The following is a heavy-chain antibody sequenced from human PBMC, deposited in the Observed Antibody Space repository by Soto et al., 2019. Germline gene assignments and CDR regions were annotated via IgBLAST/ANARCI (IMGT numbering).Heavy chain of an antibody. CDR2: ISSTTNYI. CDR1: GFTFTRYS. J-gene: IGHJ4*02. D-gene: IGHD7-27*01. CDR3: ARESEDLTSNFDY. Sequence: GTLILSCSASGFTFTRYSMNWVRPAPGKGLEWVSSISSTTNYIYYGDAMKVRFTISRDNAKNSLYLEMNSLRAEDTAVYYCARESEDLTSNFDYWGQGTLVTVSS. V-gene: IGHV3-21*06.